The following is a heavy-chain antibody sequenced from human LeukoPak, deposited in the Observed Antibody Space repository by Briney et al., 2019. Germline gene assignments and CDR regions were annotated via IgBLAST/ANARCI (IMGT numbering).Heavy chain of an antibody. D-gene: IGHD5-24*01. CDR3: ARRRDGYNFGSFYFDY. Sequence: SETLSLTCTVSGYSISDGNYWGWIRQPPGKGLEWIGSIFHTGSTYDNPSLKSRVTTSVDTSKNQFSLSLNSVTAADTAVYYCARRRDGYNFGSFYFDYWGQGILVTVSS. CDR1: GYSISDGNY. V-gene: IGHV4-38-2*02. J-gene: IGHJ4*02. CDR2: IFHTGST.